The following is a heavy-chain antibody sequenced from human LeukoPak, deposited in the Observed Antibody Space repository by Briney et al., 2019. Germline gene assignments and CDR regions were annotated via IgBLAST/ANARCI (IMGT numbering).Heavy chain of an antibody. CDR2: IYYSGST. J-gene: IGHJ4*02. D-gene: IGHD3-9*01. V-gene: IGHV4-59*12. Sequence: PSETLSLTCTVSGGSISSYYWSWIRQPPGKGLEWIGYIYYSGSTNYNPSLKSRVTISVDTSKNQFSLKLSSVTAADTAVYYCARLSAMGYFDWLSSHEYFDYWGQGTLVTVSS. CDR1: GGSISSYY. CDR3: ARLSAMGYFDWLSSHEYFDY.